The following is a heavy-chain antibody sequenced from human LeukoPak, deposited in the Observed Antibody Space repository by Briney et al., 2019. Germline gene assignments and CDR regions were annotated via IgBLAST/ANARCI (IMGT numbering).Heavy chain of an antibody. J-gene: IGHJ4*02. CDR3: ARGRTEMATIPGY. Sequence: GASVKVSCKASGYTFTSYDINWVRRATGQGLEWMGWMNPNSGNTGYAQKFQGRVTMTRNTSISTAYMELSSLRSEDTAVYYCARGRTEMATIPGYWGQGTLVTVSS. V-gene: IGHV1-8*01. CDR2: MNPNSGNT. D-gene: IGHD5-24*01. CDR1: GYTFTSYD.